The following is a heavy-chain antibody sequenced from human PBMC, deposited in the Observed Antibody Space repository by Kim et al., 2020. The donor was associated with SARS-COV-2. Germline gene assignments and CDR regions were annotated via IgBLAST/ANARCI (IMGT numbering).Heavy chain of an antibody. V-gene: IGHV3-74*01. CDR1: GFSFSSYW. CDR2: INSDGSTT. Sequence: GGSLRLSCAASGFSFSSYWMYWVRQAPGKGLVWVSSINSDGSTTRYADSVKGRFTISRDNAKNTLYLQVSGLRAEDTAGYYGIRVSEARYNGMDVRGHGT. CDR3: IRVSEARYNGMDV. J-gene: IGHJ6*02.